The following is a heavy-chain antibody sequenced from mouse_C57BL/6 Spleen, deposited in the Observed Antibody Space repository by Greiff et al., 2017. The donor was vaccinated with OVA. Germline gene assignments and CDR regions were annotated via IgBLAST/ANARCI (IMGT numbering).Heavy chain of an antibody. V-gene: IGHV1-82*01. D-gene: IGHD5-1*01. J-gene: IGHJ2*01. CDR1: GYAFSSSW. Sequence: VQLQQSGPELVKPGASVKISCKASGYAFSSSWMNWVKQRPGKGLEWIGRIYPGDGDTNYNGKFKGKATLTADKSSSTAYMQLSSLTSEDSAVYFCARGVPSFDYWGQGTTLTVSS. CDR3: ARGVPSFDY. CDR2: IYPGDGDT.